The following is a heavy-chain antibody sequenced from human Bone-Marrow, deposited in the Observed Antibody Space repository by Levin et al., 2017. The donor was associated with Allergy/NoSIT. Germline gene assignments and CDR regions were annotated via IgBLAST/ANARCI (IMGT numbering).Heavy chain of an antibody. Sequence: GGSLRLSCAASGFNFSSYWMHWVRQAPGKGLVWVSRISNDGTHTTYAESVRGRFTTSRDNAKDTLSLVMNSLTAEDTATYYCAKDYAVAGWGGMAPASWGRGTMVTVSS. CDR1: GFNFSSYW. J-gene: IGHJ3*01. D-gene: IGHD6-19*01. V-gene: IGHV3-74*01. CDR3: AKDYAVAGWGGMAPAS. CDR2: ISNDGTHT.